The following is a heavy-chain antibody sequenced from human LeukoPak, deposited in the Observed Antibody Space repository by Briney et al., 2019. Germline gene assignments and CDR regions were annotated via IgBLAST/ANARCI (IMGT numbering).Heavy chain of an antibody. D-gene: IGHD1-7*01. Sequence: PAGGSLRLSCAASGFTFSSSGMHWVRQAPGEGLEWVAVIFYDGSNKYYADSVKGRFTISRDNSKNTLYLQMNSLRAEDTAVYYCARELTGSTSHYYYYYGMDVWGQGTTVTVSS. CDR3: ARELTGSTSHYYYYYGMDV. CDR2: IFYDGSNK. V-gene: IGHV3-33*01. CDR1: GFTFSSSG. J-gene: IGHJ6*02.